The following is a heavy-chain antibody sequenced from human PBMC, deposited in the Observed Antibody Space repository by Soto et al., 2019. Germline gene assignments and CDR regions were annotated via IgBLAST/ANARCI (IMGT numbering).Heavy chain of an antibody. V-gene: IGHV1-18*04. CDR2: ISTYNENM. CDR1: GSTFTSNG. Sequence: ASLKVSCKVSGSTFTSNGIGWVRQAPGQGLEWMGWISTYNENMDSAPQLQGRLTMTTDTSTTTAYMELTNLKSDDTALYYCAYVGGYSTGDYSFDVWGQGTPVTVSS. CDR3: AYVGGYSTGDYSFDV. J-gene: IGHJ4*02. D-gene: IGHD5-18*01.